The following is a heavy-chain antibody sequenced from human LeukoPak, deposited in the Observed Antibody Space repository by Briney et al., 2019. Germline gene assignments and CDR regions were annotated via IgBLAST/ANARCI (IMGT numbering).Heavy chain of an antibody. CDR3: AKSMVLPKNGMDV. D-gene: IGHD3-10*01. CDR2: ISGSGGST. J-gene: IGHJ6*02. CDR1: GFTFSSYA. V-gene: IGHV3-23*01. Sequence: GGSLRLSCAASGFTFSSYAMSWVRQAPGKGLEWVSAISGSGGSTYYADSVKGRFTISRDNSKNTLYLQMNSLRAEGTAVYYCAKSMVLPKNGMDVWGQGTTVTVSS.